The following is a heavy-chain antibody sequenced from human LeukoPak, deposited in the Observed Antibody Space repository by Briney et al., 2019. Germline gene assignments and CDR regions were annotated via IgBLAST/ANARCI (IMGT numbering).Heavy chain of an antibody. CDR1: GGTFISYA. J-gene: IGHJ4*02. V-gene: IGHV1-69*01. D-gene: IGHD3-10*01. Sequence: LVKVSCKASGGTFISYAISWVRQAPGQGLEWMGGIIPIFGTANYAQKFQGRVTITADESTSTAYMELSSLRSEDTAVYYCATLSTGTVDYWGQGTLVTVSS. CDR3: ATLSTGTVDY. CDR2: IIPIFGTA.